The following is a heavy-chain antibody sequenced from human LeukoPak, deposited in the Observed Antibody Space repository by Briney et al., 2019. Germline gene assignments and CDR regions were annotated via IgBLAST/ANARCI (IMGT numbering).Heavy chain of an antibody. D-gene: IGHD3-22*01. J-gene: IGHJ4*02. CDR3: ATDHYDSSGYYSLGY. CDR1: GYTFTSYG. V-gene: IGHV1-24*01. CDR2: FDPEDGET. Sequence: ASVKVSCKASGYTFTSYGISWVRQAPGKGLEWMGGFDPEDGETIYAQKFQGRVTMTEDTSTDTAYMELSSLRSEDTAVYYCATDHYDSSGYYSLGYWGQGTLVTVSS.